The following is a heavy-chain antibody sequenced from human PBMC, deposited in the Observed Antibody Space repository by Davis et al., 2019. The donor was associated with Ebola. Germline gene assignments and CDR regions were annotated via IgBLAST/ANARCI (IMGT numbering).Heavy chain of an antibody. Sequence: PGGSLRLSCKGSGYSFTSYWIGWVRQLPGKGLEWMGIIYPGDSDTRYSPSLQGQVTISADKSISTAYLQWNSLKASDTAMYYCARLGGELLADWFDPWGQGTLVTVSS. V-gene: IGHV5-51*01. CDR2: IYPGDSDT. D-gene: IGHD1-26*01. J-gene: IGHJ5*02. CDR3: ARLGGELLADWFDP. CDR1: GYSFTSYW.